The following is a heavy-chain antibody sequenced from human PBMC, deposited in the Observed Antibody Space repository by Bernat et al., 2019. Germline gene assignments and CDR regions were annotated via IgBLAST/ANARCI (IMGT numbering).Heavy chain of an antibody. CDR1: GYTFTSYA. CDR3: ARTQLRSGDPQYNWFDP. V-gene: IGHV1-3*01. Sequence: QVQLVQSGAEVKKPGASVKVSCKASGYTFTSYAMHWVRQAPGQRLEWMGWINAGNGNTKYSQKFQGRVTITRDTSASTAYMELSSLRSEDTAVDYCARTQLRSGDPQYNWFDPWGQGTLVTVSA. J-gene: IGHJ5*02. D-gene: IGHD2-21*01. CDR2: INAGNGNT.